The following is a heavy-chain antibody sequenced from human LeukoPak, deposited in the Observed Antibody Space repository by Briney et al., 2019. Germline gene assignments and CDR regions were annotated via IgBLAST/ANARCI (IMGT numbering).Heavy chain of an antibody. D-gene: IGHD6-13*01. J-gene: IGHJ4*02. Sequence: SVKVSCKASGGTFSSYAISWVRQAPGQGLEWMGGIIPIFGTANYAQKFQGRVTITTDESTSTAYMELSSLRSEDTAVYYCAREGSSSWYRYYFDYWGQGTLVTVSS. CDR1: GGTFSSYA. CDR3: AREGSSSWYRYYFDY. CDR2: IIPIFGTA. V-gene: IGHV1-69*05.